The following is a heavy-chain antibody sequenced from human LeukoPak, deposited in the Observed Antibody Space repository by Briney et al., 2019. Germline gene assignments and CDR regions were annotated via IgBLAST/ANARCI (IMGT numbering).Heavy chain of an antibody. J-gene: IGHJ4*02. D-gene: IGHD3-22*01. CDR3: ARELGYYDSSGIDY. V-gene: IGHV1-18*01. CDR1: GGTFSSYA. Sequence: ASVKVSCKASGGTFSSYAISWVRQAPGQGLEWMGWISAYNGNTNYAQKLQGRVTMTTDTSTSTAYMELRSLRSDDTAVYYCARELGYYDSSGIDYWGQGTLVTVSS. CDR2: ISAYNGNT.